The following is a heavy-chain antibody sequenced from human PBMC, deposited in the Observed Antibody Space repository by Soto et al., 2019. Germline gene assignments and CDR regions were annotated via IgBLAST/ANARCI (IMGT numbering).Heavy chain of an antibody. CDR1: GYTFTSYD. J-gene: IGHJ3*02. Sequence: QVQLVQSGAEVKKPGASVKVSCKASGYTFTSYDINWVRQATGQGLEWMGWMNPNSSNTGYAQKFQGSVTLTRNTSTSTAYMELSSLRSADTAVYSCARGINYYGSGDEAFEIWGQGTMVTVSS. CDR2: MNPNSSNT. V-gene: IGHV1-8*01. CDR3: ARGINYYGSGDEAFEI. D-gene: IGHD3-10*01.